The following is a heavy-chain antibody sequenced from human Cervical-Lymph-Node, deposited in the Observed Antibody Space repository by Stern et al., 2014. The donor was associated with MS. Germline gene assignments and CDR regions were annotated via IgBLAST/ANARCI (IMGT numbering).Heavy chain of an antibody. CDR2: MFSSGNT. J-gene: IGHJ4*02. Sequence: VQLVESGPGLVKPSQTLSLTCTVSGGSISSGSYYWSWIRQPAGKRLEWIGRMFSSGNTFYNPSLKSRVTISVDTSKHHLLPELSSVTAADTAVYYCARGYRFFDDWGQGTLVTVSS. V-gene: IGHV4-61*02. D-gene: IGHD3-16*02. CDR1: GGSISSGSYY. CDR3: ARGYRFFDD.